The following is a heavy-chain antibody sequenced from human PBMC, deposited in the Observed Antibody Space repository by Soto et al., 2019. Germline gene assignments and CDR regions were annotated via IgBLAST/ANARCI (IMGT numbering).Heavy chain of an antibody. Sequence: GESLKISCKGSGYTFTYYWIGWVRQLPGKGLEWMGIIYPGDSDTRYSPSFQGHVTITVDKSITTVFLQWSSLRASDTAMYYCARQIYDSDTGPNFQYYFDSWGQGTPVTVSS. CDR3: ARQIYDSDTGPNFQYYFDS. D-gene: IGHD3-22*01. CDR2: IYPGDSDT. V-gene: IGHV5-51*01. CDR1: GYTFTYYW. J-gene: IGHJ4*02.